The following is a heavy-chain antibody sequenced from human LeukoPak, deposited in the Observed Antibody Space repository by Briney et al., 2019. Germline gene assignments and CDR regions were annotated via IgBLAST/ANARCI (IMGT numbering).Heavy chain of an antibody. CDR3: ARDHLAAAGHYYYGVDV. D-gene: IGHD6-13*01. Sequence: PSETLSLTCTVSGGSISSYYWSWMRQPPGKGLEWIGYIYSSGFTKYNPSLQGRVTMAVDTSKNQFSLKLSSVTAADTAVYYCARDHLAAAGHYYYGVDVWGQGTTVTVSS. V-gene: IGHV4-59*01. CDR1: GGSISSYY. J-gene: IGHJ6*02. CDR2: IYSSGFT.